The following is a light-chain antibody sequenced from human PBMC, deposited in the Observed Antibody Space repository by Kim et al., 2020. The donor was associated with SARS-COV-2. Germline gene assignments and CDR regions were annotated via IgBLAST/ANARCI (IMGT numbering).Light chain of an antibody. J-gene: IGKJ1*01. CDR2: GAS. CDR1: QDISNN. CDR3: QHYHNWPPWT. Sequence: CPGERAPLSCRATQDISNNLAWYQQKPDQAPSLLIFGASTRAAGIPGRFTGSGSGTEFNLTISSLQSEDFAVYYCQHYHNWPPWTFGQGTKVDIK. V-gene: IGKV3-15*01.